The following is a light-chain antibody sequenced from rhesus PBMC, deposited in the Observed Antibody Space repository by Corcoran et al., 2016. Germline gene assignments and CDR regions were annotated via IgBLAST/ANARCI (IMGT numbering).Light chain of an antibody. V-gene: IGLV2-13*03. Sequence: QSAPTQSPSASGSPGQSGTIPCTRTSSDIGGSYRGSWYQLPPGQAPKVLIYEVLKRPYGVSDRFSGSKSGNTASLTISGLQAEDEADYYCSSYASFNAFTFGSGTRLTVL. CDR1: SSDIGGSYR. CDR3: SSYASFNAFT. J-gene: IGLJ1*01. CDR2: EVL.